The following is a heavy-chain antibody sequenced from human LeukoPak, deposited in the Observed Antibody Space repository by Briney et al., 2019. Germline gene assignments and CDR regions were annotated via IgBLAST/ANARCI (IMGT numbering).Heavy chain of an antibody. CDR2: ISSSSSYI. J-gene: IGHJ6*03. D-gene: IGHD3-3*01. Sequence: PGGSLRLSCTASGFTFSSYSMNWVRQAPGKGLEWVSSISSSSSYIYYADSVKGRFTISRDNAKNSLYLQMNSLRAEDTAVYYCARDFANYYMDVWGKGTTVTVSS. V-gene: IGHV3-21*01. CDR3: ARDFANYYMDV. CDR1: GFTFSSYS.